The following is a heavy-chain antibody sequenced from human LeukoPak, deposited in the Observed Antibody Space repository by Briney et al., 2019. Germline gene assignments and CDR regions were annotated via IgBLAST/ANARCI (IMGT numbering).Heavy chain of an antibody. V-gene: IGHV4-39*01. CDR2: IYYSGST. CDR3: ARKVANRRTFGYSETIYNSYYYMDV. D-gene: IGHD5-24*01. CDR1: GGSISSSSYY. J-gene: IGHJ6*03. Sequence: PSETLSLTCTVSGGSISSSSYYWGWLRQPPGKGLEWIGSIYYSGSTYYNPSLKSRVTTSVDTSKNQFSLRLSSVTAADTAVYYCARKVANRRTFGYSETIYNSYYYMDVWGKGTTVTVSS.